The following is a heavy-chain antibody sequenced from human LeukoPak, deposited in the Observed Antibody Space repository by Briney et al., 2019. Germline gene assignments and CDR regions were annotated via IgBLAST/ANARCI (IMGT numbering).Heavy chain of an antibody. D-gene: IGHD3/OR15-3a*01. J-gene: IGHJ6*02. V-gene: IGHV3-21*01. CDR2: ISDNIGTT. Sequence: GGSLRLSCAASGFTLTNYAMSWVRQAPGKGLEWVSSISDNIGTTYYTDSLKGRFTISRDNAKNSLYLQMISLRAEDTAVYYCARVAFGLYVMDVWGQGTTVTVSS. CDR3: ARVAFGLYVMDV. CDR1: GFTLTNYA.